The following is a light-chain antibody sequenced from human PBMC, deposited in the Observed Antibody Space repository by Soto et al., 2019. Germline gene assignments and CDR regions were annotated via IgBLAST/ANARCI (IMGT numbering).Light chain of an antibody. CDR1: TGVVTSGHY. J-gene: IGLJ2*01. CDR3: LLSYSGVRV. Sequence: QAVVTQEPSLTVYPGGTVTLTCGSSTGVVTSGHYPYWFQQKPGQAPRTLIFDTSRKHSWTPARFSGSLLGGKAALTLSGAQPEDEADYYCLLSYSGVRVFGGGTKLTVL. CDR2: DTS. V-gene: IGLV7-46*01.